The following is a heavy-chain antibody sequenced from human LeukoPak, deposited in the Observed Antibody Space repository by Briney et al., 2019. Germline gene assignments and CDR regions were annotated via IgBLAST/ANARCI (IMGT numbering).Heavy chain of an antibody. D-gene: IGHD3-10*01. CDR1: GYTFTGYY. Sequence: GASVKVSCKASGYTFTGYYMHWVRQAPGQGLEWMGWINPNSGGTNYAQKFQGRVTMTRDTSISTADMELSRLRSDDTAVYYCARVWFGELDAFDIWGQGTMVTVSS. J-gene: IGHJ3*02. V-gene: IGHV1-2*02. CDR3: ARVWFGELDAFDI. CDR2: INPNSGGT.